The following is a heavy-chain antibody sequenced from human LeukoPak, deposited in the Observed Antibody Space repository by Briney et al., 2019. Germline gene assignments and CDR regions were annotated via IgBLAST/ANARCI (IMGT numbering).Heavy chain of an antibody. V-gene: IGHV3-53*01. CDR1: GFTVSSNY. D-gene: IGHD1-26*01. Sequence: GGSLRPSCAASGFTVSSNYMSWVRQAPGKGLQWVSVIYSGGSTYYADPVKGRFTISRDNSKNTLYLQMNSLRAEDTAVYYCARALTSGSYYDYWGQGTLVTVSS. J-gene: IGHJ4*02. CDR3: ARALTSGSYYDY. CDR2: IYSGGST.